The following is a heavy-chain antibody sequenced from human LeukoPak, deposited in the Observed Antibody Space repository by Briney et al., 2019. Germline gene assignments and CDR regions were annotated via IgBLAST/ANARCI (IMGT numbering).Heavy chain of an antibody. CDR3: ATTPVIVGATAHWYFNF. CDR1: GGSISSYY. V-gene: IGHV4-39*07. D-gene: IGHD1-26*01. J-gene: IGHJ2*01. CDR2: IYYSGST. Sequence: PSETLSLTCTVSGGSISSYYWGWIRQPPGKGLEWVGSIYYSGSTYYNPSLKSRVTISSDLSQNQFSLKLSSVTPADTAVYFCATTPVIVGATAHWYFNFWGRGSLATVSS.